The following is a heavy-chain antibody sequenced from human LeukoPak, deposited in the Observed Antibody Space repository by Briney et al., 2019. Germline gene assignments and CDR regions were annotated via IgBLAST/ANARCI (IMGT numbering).Heavy chain of an antibody. CDR3: AKAAGYSYGYYFDY. V-gene: IGHV3-23*01. CDR1: GFTISSYA. J-gene: IGHJ4*02. Sequence: GGSPRLSCAASGFTISSYAMSWVRQAPGKGLEWVSALSGSGGSTYYADSVKGRFTISRDNSKNTLYLQMNSLRAEDTAVYFCAKAAGYSYGYYFDYWGQGTLVTVSS. CDR2: LSGSGGST. D-gene: IGHD5-18*01.